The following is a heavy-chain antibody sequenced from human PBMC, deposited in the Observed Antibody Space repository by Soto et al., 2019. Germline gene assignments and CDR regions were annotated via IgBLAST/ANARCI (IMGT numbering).Heavy chain of an antibody. CDR3: AKDRGFYGSGTYSTIAY. J-gene: IGHJ4*02. V-gene: IGHV3-30*18. CDR2: ISYDGTNK. Sequence: PGGSLRLSCAASGFTFRSYGMHWVRQAPGKGLEWVAVISYDGTNKYYVDSVKGRFTISRDNSKNTMYLQMNSLGVEDTAVYYCAKDRGFYGSGTYSTIAYWGQGTLVTVSS. D-gene: IGHD3-10*01. CDR1: GFTFRSYG.